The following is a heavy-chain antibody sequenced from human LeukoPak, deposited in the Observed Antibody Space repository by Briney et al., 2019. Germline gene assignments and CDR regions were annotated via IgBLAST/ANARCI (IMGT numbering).Heavy chain of an antibody. CDR1: GGSISSGSNY. Sequence: SETLSLTCTVSGGSISSGSNYWSWIRQPPGKGLEWIGYISNHGSANYNPSLNSPVTISVGTSKNQFSLKLSSVTAADTAVYYCARHNRKGTYYYDSSGYRFDYWGQGTLVTVSS. CDR2: ISNHGSA. J-gene: IGHJ4*02. V-gene: IGHV4-61*01. CDR3: ARHNRKGTYYYDSSGYRFDY. D-gene: IGHD3-22*01.